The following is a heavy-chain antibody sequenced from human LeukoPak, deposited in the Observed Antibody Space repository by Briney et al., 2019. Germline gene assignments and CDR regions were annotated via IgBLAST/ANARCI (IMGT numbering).Heavy chain of an antibody. V-gene: IGHV4-39*01. Sequence: PSETLSLTCTVSGGSISSSSYYWGWIRQPPGKGLEWIGSIYYSGSTYYNPSFKSRVTISVDTSKNQFSLKLSSVTAADTAVYYCARQLLWFGELSSYLDYWGQGTLVAVSS. CDR2: IYYSGST. CDR1: GGSISSSSYY. D-gene: IGHD3-10*01. CDR3: ARQLLWFGELSSYLDY. J-gene: IGHJ4*02.